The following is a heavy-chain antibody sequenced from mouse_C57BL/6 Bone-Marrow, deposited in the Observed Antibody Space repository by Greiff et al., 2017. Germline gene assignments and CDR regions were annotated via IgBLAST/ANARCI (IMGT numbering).Heavy chain of an antibody. CDR3: AREEDYAMDY. CDR1: GYSITSGYY. V-gene: IGHV3-6*01. CDR2: ISYDGSN. Sequence: EVQLQQSGPGLVKPSQSLSITCSVTGYSITSGYYWNWIRHFPGNQMEWMGYISYDGSNNYNPSLKNPISITRATSKNQLCLKLKSVKTEDTATYYCAREEDYAMDYWGQGTSVTVSA. J-gene: IGHJ4*01.